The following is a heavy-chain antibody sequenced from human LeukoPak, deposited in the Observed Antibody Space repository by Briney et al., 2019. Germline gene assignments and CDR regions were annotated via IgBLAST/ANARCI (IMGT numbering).Heavy chain of an antibody. CDR3: ARQECSGGSCSYVDY. V-gene: IGHV3-73*01. CDR1: GFDFSGFY. CDR2: VGNKPNSYTT. J-gene: IGHJ4*02. D-gene: IGHD2-15*01. Sequence: GGSLRLSCAASGFDFSGFYMHWVRQASGRGLGWVGLVGNKPNSYTTVYAASVKGRSTISRDDSKNTAYLQMNSLKAEDTAVYYCARQECSGGSCSYVDYWGQGTLVTVSS.